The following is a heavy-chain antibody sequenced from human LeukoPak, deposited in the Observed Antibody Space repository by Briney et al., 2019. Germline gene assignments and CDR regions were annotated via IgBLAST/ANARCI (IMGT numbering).Heavy chain of an antibody. D-gene: IGHD1-1*01. CDR3: ARIATAERLFDY. CDR1: GFTFSSYA. Sequence: SGGSLLLSCAASGFTFSSYAMSWVRQAPGKGLEWVSAISGSGSSSYYADSVKGRFTISRDNSKNTLYLQMNSLRAEDTAVYYCARIATAERLFDYWGQGTLVTVS. J-gene: IGHJ4*02. V-gene: IGHV3-23*01. CDR2: ISGSGSSS.